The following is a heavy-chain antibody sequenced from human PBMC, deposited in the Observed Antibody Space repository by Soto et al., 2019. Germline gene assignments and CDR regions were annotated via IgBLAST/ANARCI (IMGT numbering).Heavy chain of an antibody. CDR3: ARTLSWRRGPFDS. V-gene: IGHV3-48*02. D-gene: IGHD2-15*01. Sequence: EVQLVEPGGGLIQPGGSLRLSCGASGFIFNTDSMNWVRQAPGKGLEWVPYISGSRQTIFYADSVRGRFTISRDNANNSTYLQMVSLRDEDTAVYYCARTLSWRRGPFDSWGQGTLVTVSS. CDR2: ISGSRQTI. J-gene: IGHJ4*02. CDR1: GFIFNTDS.